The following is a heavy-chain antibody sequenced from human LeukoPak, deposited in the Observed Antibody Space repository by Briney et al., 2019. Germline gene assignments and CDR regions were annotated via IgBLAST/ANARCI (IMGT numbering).Heavy chain of an antibody. CDR3: ARVDLGGSLDY. V-gene: IGHV4-61*01. CDR2: IYYSGST. D-gene: IGHD3-16*01. CDR1: GGSVSSGSHY. Sequence: SETLSLTCTVSGGSVSSGSHYWSWIRQPPGKGLEWIGYIYYSGSTNYNPSLKSRVTISVDTSKNQFSLKLSSVTAADTAVYYCARVDLGGSLDYWGQGTLVTVSS. J-gene: IGHJ4*02.